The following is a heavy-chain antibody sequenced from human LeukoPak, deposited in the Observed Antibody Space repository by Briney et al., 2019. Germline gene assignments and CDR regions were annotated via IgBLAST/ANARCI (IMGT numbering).Heavy chain of an antibody. J-gene: IGHJ6*02. CDR3: ATSYGDYKEDYYGMDV. V-gene: IGHV4-59*08. D-gene: IGHD4-17*01. CDR1: GGSISSYY. Sequence: PSETLSLTWTVSGGSISSYYWSWIRQPPGKGLEWIGYIYYSGSTNYNPSLKSRVTISVDTSKNQFSLKLSSVTAADTAVYYCATSYGDYKEDYYGMDVWGQGTTVTVSS. CDR2: IYYSGST.